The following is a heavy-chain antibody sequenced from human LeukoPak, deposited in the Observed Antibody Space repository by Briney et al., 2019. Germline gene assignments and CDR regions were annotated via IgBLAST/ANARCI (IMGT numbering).Heavy chain of an antibody. V-gene: IGHV1-2*02. Sequence: SVKVSRKSSGYTFTGHYMHWVRQPPGQGLEGMGWINPNRGGTNYAQKFQGRVTMSRDTTISTAYMELSRLRSDNTAVYYCARGPTLRFLEWLPNTPPDYWGQGTLVTVSS. D-gene: IGHD3-3*01. CDR1: GYTFTGHY. CDR2: INPNRGGT. CDR3: ARGPTLRFLEWLPNTPPDY. J-gene: IGHJ4*02.